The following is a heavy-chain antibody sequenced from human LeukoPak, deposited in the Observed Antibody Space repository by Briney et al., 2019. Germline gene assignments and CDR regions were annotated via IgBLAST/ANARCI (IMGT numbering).Heavy chain of an antibody. CDR3: ARGDLKWELPAFDI. CDR2: INPNSGGT. J-gene: IGHJ3*02. Sequence: ASVKVSCKASGYTFTGYYMHWVRQAPGQGLEWMGWINPNSGGTNYAQKFQGRVTMTRDTSISTAYMELSRLRPDDTAVYYCARGDLKWELPAFDIWGQGTMVTVSS. V-gene: IGHV1-2*02. CDR1: GYTFTGYY. D-gene: IGHD1-26*01.